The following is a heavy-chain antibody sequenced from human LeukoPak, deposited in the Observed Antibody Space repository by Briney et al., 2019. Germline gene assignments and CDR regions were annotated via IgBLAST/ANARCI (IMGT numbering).Heavy chain of an antibody. Sequence: SETLSLTCAVYGGSFSGYYWSWIRQPPGKGLGWIGEINHSGSTNYNPSLKSRVTISVDTSKNQFSLKLSSVTAADTAVYYCAREWRFLEWLSAGRYFDYWGQGTLVTVSS. V-gene: IGHV4-34*01. CDR3: AREWRFLEWLSAGRYFDY. D-gene: IGHD3-3*01. CDR1: GGSFSGYY. J-gene: IGHJ4*02. CDR2: INHSGST.